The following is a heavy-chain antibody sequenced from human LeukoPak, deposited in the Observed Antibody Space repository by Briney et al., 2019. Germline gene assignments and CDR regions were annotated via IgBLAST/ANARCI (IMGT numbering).Heavy chain of an antibody. CDR1: GFTFSSYA. Sequence: PGGSLRLSCAASGFTFSSYAMSWVRQAPGKGVEWVSYISSSSSTIYYADSVEGRFTISRDNAKNSLYLQMNSLRDEDTAVYYCARDVGGDYFPYYYGMDVWGQGTTVTVSS. V-gene: IGHV3-48*02. CDR3: ARDVGGDYFPYYYGMDV. CDR2: ISSSSSTI. D-gene: IGHD4-17*01. J-gene: IGHJ6*02.